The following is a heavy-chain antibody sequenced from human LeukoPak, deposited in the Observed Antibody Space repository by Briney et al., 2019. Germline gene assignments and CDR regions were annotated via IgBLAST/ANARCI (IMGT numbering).Heavy chain of an antibody. Sequence: GGSLRLSCAASGFNFNTYEMNWVRQAPGKGLEWVSYICGRGSTKYYADSVKGRFTISRDNAESSLYLQMNGLRAEDTAVYYCARAHGDYWGQGTLVTVSS. CDR2: ICGRGSTK. CDR1: GFNFNTYE. V-gene: IGHV3-48*03. CDR3: ARAHGDY. J-gene: IGHJ4*02.